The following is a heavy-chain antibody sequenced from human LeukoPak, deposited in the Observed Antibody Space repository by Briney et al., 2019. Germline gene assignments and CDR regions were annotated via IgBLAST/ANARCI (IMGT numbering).Heavy chain of an antibody. Sequence: SETLSLTCAVYGGSFSGYYWSWIRQPPGKGLEWIGEINHSGSTNYNPSLKSRVTISVDTSKNQFSLKLSSVTAADTAVYYCARGGGYYDSSGYYSRSVAFDIWGQGTMVTVSS. CDR1: GGSFSGYY. CDR2: INHSGST. CDR3: ARGGGYYDSSGYYSRSVAFDI. J-gene: IGHJ3*02. V-gene: IGHV4-34*01. D-gene: IGHD3-22*01.